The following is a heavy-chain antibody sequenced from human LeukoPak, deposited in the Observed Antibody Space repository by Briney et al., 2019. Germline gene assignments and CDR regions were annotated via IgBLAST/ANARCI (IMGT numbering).Heavy chain of an antibody. Sequence: GGSLRLSCAASGFTVSGNYMNWVRQAPGKGLELVSVLYDNGGPYYADSVRGRLTISRDNSKNMVYLQMNSLRAEDTAIYYCARAVPGEHFQHWGQGTLVTVSS. J-gene: IGHJ1*01. D-gene: IGHD6-19*01. CDR1: GFTVSGNY. CDR3: ARAVPGEHFQH. V-gene: IGHV3-53*01. CDR2: LYDNGGP.